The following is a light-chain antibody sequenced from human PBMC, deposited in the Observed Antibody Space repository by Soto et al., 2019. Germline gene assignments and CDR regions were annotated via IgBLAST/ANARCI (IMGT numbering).Light chain of an antibody. CDR3: QHYDSSLWT. V-gene: IGKV3-20*01. CDR2: DAS. Sequence: EIVLTQSPGTLSLSPGERAPLSCRASHSVDTNYLAWYQQKAGQAPRLLIYDASSRATGIPDRFSGTGSGTDFTLTIHRLEPEDFAVYYCQHYDSSLWTFGQGTKVDI. CDR1: HSVDTNY. J-gene: IGKJ1*01.